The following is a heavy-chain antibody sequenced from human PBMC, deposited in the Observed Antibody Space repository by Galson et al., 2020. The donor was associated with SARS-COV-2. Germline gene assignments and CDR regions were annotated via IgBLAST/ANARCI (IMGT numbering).Heavy chain of an antibody. CDR2: IYYSGST. CDR3: ARLTQTRQLVGAADN. J-gene: IGHJ4*02. V-gene: IGHV4-31*03. Sequence: SETLSLTCTVSGGSINSGDYYWSWIRQLPGKGLEWIGYIYYSGSTYYSPSLKSRVAISIDTSSNQFSLRLTSVTAADTAVYYCARLTQTRQLVGAADNWGQVTLVTVSS. CDR1: GGSINSGDYY. D-gene: IGHD1-26*01.